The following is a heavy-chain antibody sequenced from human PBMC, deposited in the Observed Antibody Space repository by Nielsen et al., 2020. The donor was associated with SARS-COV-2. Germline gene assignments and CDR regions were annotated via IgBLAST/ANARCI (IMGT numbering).Heavy chain of an antibody. J-gene: IGHJ6*03. D-gene: IGHD3-16*01. V-gene: IGHV4-31*03. Sequence: SETLSLTCTVSGGSISSGGYYWSWIRQHPGKGLEWIGYIYYSGSTYYNPSLKSRVTISVDTSKNQFSLKLSSVTAADTAVYYCARVTGYYYYYMDVWGKGTTVTVSS. CDR1: GGSISSGGYY. CDR2: IYYSGST. CDR3: ARVTGYYYYYMDV.